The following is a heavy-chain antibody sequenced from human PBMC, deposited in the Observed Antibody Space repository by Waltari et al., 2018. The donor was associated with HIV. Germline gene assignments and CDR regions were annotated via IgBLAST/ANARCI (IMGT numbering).Heavy chain of an antibody. Sequence: QVQLQESGPGLVRPSETLSLTCTVSGGSFTSYYWTWVRQAAGKGLEWIGRIDYTGNTNYNPSLKSRVTMSVDTYNNQFSLRLSSVTAADTAVYYCVRNLWFGEIRWFDPWGQGTLVTVSS. D-gene: IGHD3-10*01. CDR3: VRNLWFGEIRWFDP. V-gene: IGHV4-4*07. J-gene: IGHJ5*02. CDR1: GGSFTSYY. CDR2: IDYTGNT.